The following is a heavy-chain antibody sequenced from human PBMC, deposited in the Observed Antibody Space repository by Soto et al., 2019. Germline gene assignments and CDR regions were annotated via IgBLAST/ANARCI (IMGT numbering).Heavy chain of an antibody. CDR2: INHSGST. V-gene: IGHV4-34*01. Sequence: QVQLQQWGAGLLKPSETLSLTCAVYGGSFSGYSWTWIRQPPGTGLEWIGEINHSGSTNYNPSLKSRIPISVDTSKNQFSPKLTSVTAADPAVYYCARDKSPGLFDYWGQGTLVTVSS. J-gene: IGHJ4*02. CDR3: ARDKSPGLFDY. CDR1: GGSFSGYS.